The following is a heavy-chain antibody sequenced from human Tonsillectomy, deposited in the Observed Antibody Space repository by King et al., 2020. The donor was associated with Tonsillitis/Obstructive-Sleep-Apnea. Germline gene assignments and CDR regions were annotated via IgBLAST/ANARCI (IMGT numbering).Heavy chain of an antibody. Sequence: HVQLQQWGAGLLKPSETLSLTCAVYGGSFSGYYWSWIRQPPGKGLEWIGEINHSGSTNYNPSLKSRVTISVDTSKNQFSLKLSSVTAADTAVYYCAGATYYYDSSGYYYHSIDYWGQGNLVTVSS. CDR2: INHSGST. J-gene: IGHJ4*02. CDR1: GGSFSGYY. V-gene: IGHV4-34*01. D-gene: IGHD3-22*01. CDR3: AGATYYYDSSGYYYHSIDY.